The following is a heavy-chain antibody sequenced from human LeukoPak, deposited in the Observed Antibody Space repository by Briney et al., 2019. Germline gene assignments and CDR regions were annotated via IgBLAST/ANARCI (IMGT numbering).Heavy chain of an antibody. CDR3: ARGRYYCGSGSSVRYFDY. V-gene: IGHV4-34*01. D-gene: IGHD3-10*01. J-gene: IGHJ4*02. Sequence: SETLSLTCAVYGGSFSGYYWSWLRQPPGKGLEWIGEISHSGSTNYNPSLKSRVTISVDTSKNQFSLKLSSVTAADTAVYYCARGRYYCGSGSSVRYFDYWGQGTLVTVSS. CDR2: ISHSGST. CDR1: GGSFSGYY.